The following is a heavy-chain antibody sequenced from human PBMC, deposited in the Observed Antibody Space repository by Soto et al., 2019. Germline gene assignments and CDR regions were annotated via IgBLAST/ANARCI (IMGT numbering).Heavy chain of an antibody. J-gene: IGHJ5*02. D-gene: IGHD3-9*01. Sequence: GASLKVSCKASGGTFSSYAISWVQQAPGQGLEWMGGIIPTFGTANYAQKFQGRVTITADDSTSTGDMELSSLRSEDRAVYYCASSGAPTYYDILTGYYNWFDPWGQGTLVTVSS. V-gene: IGHV1-69*13. CDR1: GGTFSSYA. CDR3: ASSGAPTYYDILTGYYNWFDP. CDR2: IIPTFGTA.